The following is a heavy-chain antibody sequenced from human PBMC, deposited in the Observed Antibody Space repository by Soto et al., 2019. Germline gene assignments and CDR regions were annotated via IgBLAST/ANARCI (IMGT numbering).Heavy chain of an antibody. J-gene: IGHJ4*02. CDR1: GDSISSSVYY. D-gene: IGHD2-8*01. Sequence: NPSEPLSLTCTVSGDSISSSVYYWSWIRQHPGKGLELIGYIYSSGSTYYNPSLKSRVTISVDTSKNQFSLILSSVTAADTAVYYCARGLYCATANCPRGGIDYWGQGTLVTVSS. CDR3: ARGLYCATANCPRGGIDY. V-gene: IGHV4-31*03. CDR2: IYSSGST.